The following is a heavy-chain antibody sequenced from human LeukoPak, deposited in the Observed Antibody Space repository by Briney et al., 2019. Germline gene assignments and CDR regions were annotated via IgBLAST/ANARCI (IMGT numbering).Heavy chain of an antibody. CDR3: ARDLSHCSSTSCYDY. V-gene: IGHV4-59*01. D-gene: IGHD2-2*01. CDR2: IYYSGST. CDR1: GGSISSYY. Sequence: SETLSLTYTVSGGSISSYYWSWIRRPPGKGLEWIGYIYYSGSTNYNPSLKSRVTISVDTSKNQFSLKLSSVTAADTAVYYCARDLSHCSSTSCYDYWGQGTLVTVSS. J-gene: IGHJ4*02.